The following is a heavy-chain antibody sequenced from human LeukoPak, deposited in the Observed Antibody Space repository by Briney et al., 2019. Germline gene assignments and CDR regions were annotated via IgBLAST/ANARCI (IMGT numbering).Heavy chain of an antibody. CDR1: GGSISSYY. V-gene: IGHV4-59*08. CDR2: IYYSGST. CDR3: VRLPYYYDSSGYYIFDY. J-gene: IGHJ4*02. D-gene: IGHD3-22*01. Sequence: SETLSLTCTVSGGSISSYYWSWIRQPPGKGLEWIGYIYYSGSTNYNPSLKSRVTISVDTSKNQFSLKLSSVTAADTAVYYCVRLPYYYDSSGYYIFDYWGQGTLVTVSS.